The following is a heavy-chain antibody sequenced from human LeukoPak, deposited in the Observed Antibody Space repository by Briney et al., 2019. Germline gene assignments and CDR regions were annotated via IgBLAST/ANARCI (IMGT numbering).Heavy chain of an antibody. Sequence: GGSLRLSCAASGFTFDDYAMHWVRQAPGKGLEWVSGISWNSGSIGYADSVKGRFTISRDNAKNFLYLQMNSLRAEDTALYYCAKDMGEYYDSSGYPYDYWGQGTLVTVSS. D-gene: IGHD3-22*01. CDR1: GFTFDDYA. CDR3: AKDMGEYYDSSGYPYDY. J-gene: IGHJ4*02. CDR2: ISWNSGSI. V-gene: IGHV3-9*01.